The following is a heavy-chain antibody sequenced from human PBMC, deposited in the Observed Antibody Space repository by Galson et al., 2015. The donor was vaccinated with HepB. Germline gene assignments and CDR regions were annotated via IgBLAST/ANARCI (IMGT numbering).Heavy chain of an antibody. CDR1: GSILSSYS. J-gene: IGHJ6*02. Sequence: SLRLSCAASGSILSSYSMNWVRQAPGKGLEWVTSMSSSTNYIYYADSVKGRFTVSIDNAKNSLFLQMNGPRAEDTAVYYCATNTPAAVMRASGMDVWGQGTAVTVSS. CDR2: MSSSTNYI. CDR3: ATNTPAAVMRASGMDV. V-gene: IGHV3-21*01. D-gene: IGHD2-2*01.